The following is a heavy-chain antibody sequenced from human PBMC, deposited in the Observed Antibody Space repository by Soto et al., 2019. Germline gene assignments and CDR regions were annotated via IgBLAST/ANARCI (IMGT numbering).Heavy chain of an antibody. V-gene: IGHV3-23*01. CDR2: LSGSGDTT. J-gene: IGHJ6*02. CDR3: AKGTQFFYYYAMDV. CDR1: GFTFSSCG. Sequence: HPGGSLRLSCAASGFTFSSCGMNWVRQAPGKGLEWVSALSGSGDTTYYADSVRGRFSISRDNSKNTLYLQMSSLRGEDTAVYYCAKGTQFFYYYAMDVWGQGTTVTASS.